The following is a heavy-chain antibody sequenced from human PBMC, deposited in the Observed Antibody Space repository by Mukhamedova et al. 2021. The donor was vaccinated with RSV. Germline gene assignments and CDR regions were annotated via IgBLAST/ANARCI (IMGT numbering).Heavy chain of an antibody. V-gene: IGHV3-21*01. J-gene: IGHJ4*02. D-gene: IGHD6-19*01. Sequence: VSSISSSSSYIYYADSVKGRFTISRDNAKNSLYLQMNSLRAEDTAVYYCARNIAVAGFDYWGQGTL. CDR3: ARNIAVAGFDY. CDR2: ISSSSSYI.